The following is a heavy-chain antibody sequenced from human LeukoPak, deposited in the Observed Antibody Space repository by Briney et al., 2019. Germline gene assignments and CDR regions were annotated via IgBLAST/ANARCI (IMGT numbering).Heavy chain of an antibody. D-gene: IGHD1-26*01. V-gene: IGHV1-2*02. Sequence: ASVKVSCKASGYTFTGYYMHWVRQAPGQGLEWMGWINPNSGGTNYAQKFQGRVTMTRDTSISTAYMELSRLRSDDTAVHYCARGVRLVDVSGSYENWGQGTLVTVSS. CDR1: GYTFTGYY. CDR3: ARGVRLVDVSGSYEN. J-gene: IGHJ4*02. CDR2: INPNSGGT.